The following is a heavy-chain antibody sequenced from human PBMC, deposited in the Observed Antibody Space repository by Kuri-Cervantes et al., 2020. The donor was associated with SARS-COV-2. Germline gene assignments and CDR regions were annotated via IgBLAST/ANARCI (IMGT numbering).Heavy chain of an antibody. CDR3: ARVHKAGATYYYYYMDV. D-gene: IGHD1-26*01. CDR2: ISSSGSTI. V-gene: IGHV3-48*03. CDR1: GFTFSSYE. Sequence: GGSLRLSCAASGFTFSSYEMNWVRQAPGKGLEWVSYISSSGSTIYYADSVKGRFTISRDNAKNSLYLRMNSLRAEDTAVYYCARVHKAGATYYYYYMDVWGKGTTVTVSS. J-gene: IGHJ6*03.